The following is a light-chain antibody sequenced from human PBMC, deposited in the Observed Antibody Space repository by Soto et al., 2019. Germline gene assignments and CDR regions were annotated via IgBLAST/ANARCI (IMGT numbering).Light chain of an antibody. CDR3: SSYISSSTLEV. V-gene: IGLV2-14*03. CDR2: DVT. J-gene: IGLJ1*01. CDR1: SSDVSGYDF. Sequence: QSALTQTASVSGSPGQSITISCTGTSSDVSGYDFVSWFQQHPGKAPKLMIYDVTNRPSGVSDRFSGSKSANTASLTISGLQAEDEADYYCSSYISSSTLEVFGTGTKLTVL.